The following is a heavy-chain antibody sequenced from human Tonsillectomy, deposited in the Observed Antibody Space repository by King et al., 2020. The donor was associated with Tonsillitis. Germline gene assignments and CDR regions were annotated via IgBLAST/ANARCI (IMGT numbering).Heavy chain of an antibody. V-gene: IGHV4-38-2*02. D-gene: IGHD1-26*01. CDR2: IYHSGNT. CDR1: GYSISSGYY. CDR3: ASPGSLHNPAAFDI. Sequence: QLQESGPGLVKPSETLSLTCTVSGYSISSGYYWGWIRQSPGKGLEWIGSIYHSGNTYYNPSLKSRVTISVDTSKNQFSLKLSSVTAADTAVYYCASPGSLHNPAAFDIWGQGTMVTVSS. J-gene: IGHJ3*02.